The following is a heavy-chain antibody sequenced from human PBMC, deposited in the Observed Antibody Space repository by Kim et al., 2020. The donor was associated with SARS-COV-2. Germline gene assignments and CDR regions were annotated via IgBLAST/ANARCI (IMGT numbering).Heavy chain of an antibody. D-gene: IGHD2-2*01. J-gene: IGHJ5*02. CDR2: ISSNGGST. CDR1: GFTFSSYA. CDR3: VKGGYCSSTSCYGYNWFDP. Sequence: GGSLRLSCSASGFTFSSYAMHWVRQAPGKGLEYVSAISSNGGSTYYADSVKGRFTISRDNSKNTLYLQMSSLRAEDTAVYYCVKGGYCSSTSCYGYNWFDPWGQGTLVTVSS. V-gene: IGHV3-64D*06.